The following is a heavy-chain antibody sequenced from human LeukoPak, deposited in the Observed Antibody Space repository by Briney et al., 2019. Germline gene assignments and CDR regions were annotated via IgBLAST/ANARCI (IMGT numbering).Heavy chain of an antibody. J-gene: IGHJ3*02. V-gene: IGHV4-31*03. CDR2: IYYSGST. CDR3: ARERVGATGDAFDI. D-gene: IGHD1-26*01. CDR1: GDSINGGGYY. Sequence: SQTLSLTCTVSGDSINGGGYYWSWIRQHPGKGLEWIGYIYYSGSTYYNPSLKSRVTISVDTSKNQFSLKLSSVTAADTAVYYCARERVGATGDAFDIWGQGTMVTVSS.